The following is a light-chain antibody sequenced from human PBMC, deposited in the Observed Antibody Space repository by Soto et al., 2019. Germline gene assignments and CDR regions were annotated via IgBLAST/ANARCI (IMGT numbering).Light chain of an antibody. CDR1: SSNIGINT. CDR3: AAWDDSMNGYV. V-gene: IGLV1-44*01. J-gene: IGLJ1*01. CDR2: NNN. Sequence: QSALTQPPSASETPGQRVTISCSGSSSNIGINTVDWFQQLPGTAPKLLIYNNNQRPSGGPDRFSGSKSGTSASLAISGLQSEDESNYYCAAWDDSMNGYVFGTGTKVTVL.